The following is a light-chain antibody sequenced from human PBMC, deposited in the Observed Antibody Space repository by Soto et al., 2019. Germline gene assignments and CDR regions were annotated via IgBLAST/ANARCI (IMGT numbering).Light chain of an antibody. CDR3: QQNYITPYT. Sequence: DIAMSQSPSYLSSSVGDRVTITCRASRPITSNLNWYQQKQGKAPDLLIYGSSNLQNGVPSRFSGRGSGTGFTLTISSLQPEDFATYYCQQNYITPYTFGQGTRLEIK. V-gene: IGKV1-39*01. CDR2: GSS. CDR1: RPITSN. J-gene: IGKJ2*01.